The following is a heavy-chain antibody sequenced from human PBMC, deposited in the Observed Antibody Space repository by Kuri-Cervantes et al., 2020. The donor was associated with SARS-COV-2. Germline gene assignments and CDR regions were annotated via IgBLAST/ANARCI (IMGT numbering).Heavy chain of an antibody. CDR2: ISGSGGST. V-gene: IGHV3-23*01. J-gene: IGHJ3*02. Sequence: GESLKISCAASGFTFSSYAMSWVRQAPGKGLEWVSAISGSGGSTYYADFVKGRFTISRDNSKNTLYLQMNSLRAEDTAVYYCAFSPNFVVVSPYAFDIWGQGTMVTVSS. CDR3: AFSPNFVVVSPYAFDI. CDR1: GFTFSSYA. D-gene: IGHD2-2*01.